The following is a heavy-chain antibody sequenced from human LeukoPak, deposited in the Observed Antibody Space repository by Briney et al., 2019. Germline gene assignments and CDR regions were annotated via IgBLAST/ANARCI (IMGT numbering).Heavy chain of an antibody. CDR3: ARDNSVGDVARWFDP. CDR1: GYTFTSYG. J-gene: IGHJ5*02. Sequence: GASVKVSCKASGYTFTSYGISWVRQAPGQGLEWLGLINPSGSSTLYAQKFQGRVTMTRDMSTTTDYMELSSLRSEDTAVYYCARDNSVGDVARWFDPWGQGTPVTVSS. V-gene: IGHV1-46*01. D-gene: IGHD1-26*01. CDR2: INPSGSST.